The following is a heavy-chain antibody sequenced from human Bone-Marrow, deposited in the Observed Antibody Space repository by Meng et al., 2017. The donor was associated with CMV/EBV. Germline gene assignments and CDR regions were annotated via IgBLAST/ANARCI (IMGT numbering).Heavy chain of an antibody. D-gene: IGHD6-6*01. J-gene: IGHJ3*02. CDR3: ARGRIAARTMGGAFDI. CDR1: GFTFSSYS. Sequence: GGSLRLSCAASGFTFSSYSMNWVRQAPGKGLEWVSSISGSSSYIYYADSVKGRFTISRDNAKNSLYLQMNSLRAEDTAVYYCARGRIAARTMGGAFDIWGQGTMVTVSS. V-gene: IGHV3-21*01. CDR2: ISGSSSYI.